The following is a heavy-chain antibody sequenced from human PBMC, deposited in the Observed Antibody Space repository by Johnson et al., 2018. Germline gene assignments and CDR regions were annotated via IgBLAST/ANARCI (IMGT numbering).Heavy chain of an antibody. J-gene: IGHJ5*02. CDR3: ARGQRITIVGAEWGGFWFDP. V-gene: IGHV4-59*12. Sequence: QVQLQESGPGLVKPSETLSLTCTVSGGSISSYYWSWLRQPPGKGLEWSGYLYYSGSTNSNPHLTSPVPIPADTSKKQLPRKLSSVTAADPAVYYSARGQRITIVGAEWGGFWFDPWGQGTLVTVSS. CDR2: LYYSGST. CDR1: GGSISSYY. D-gene: IGHD3-3*01.